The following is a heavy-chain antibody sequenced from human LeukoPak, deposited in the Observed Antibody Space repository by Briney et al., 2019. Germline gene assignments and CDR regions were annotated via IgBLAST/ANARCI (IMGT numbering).Heavy chain of an antibody. D-gene: IGHD5-18*01. CDR1: GEFFNGYY. J-gene: IGHJ4*02. CDR2: IYQRGRT. CDR3: ARGPPISVDTAMVLSRATNEGIDY. V-gene: IGHV4-34*01. Sequence: SETLSLTCAVYGEFFNGYYWSWIRQPPGKGLEWIGEIYQRGRTNYNPSLKSRVNISVDTSKNQFSLKLSSVAAADTAVYYCARGPPISVDTAMVLSRATNEGIDYWGQGTLVTVSS.